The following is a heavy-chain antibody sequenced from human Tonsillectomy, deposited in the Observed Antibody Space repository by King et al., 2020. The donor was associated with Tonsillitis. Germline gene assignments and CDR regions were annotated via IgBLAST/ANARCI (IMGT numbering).Heavy chain of an antibody. V-gene: IGHV4-39*01. CDR3: ARTLRTSGWYFGWFDP. Sequence: QLQESGPGLVKPSETLSLTCTVSGGSISSSNYYWGWIRQPPGKGLEWIGSMYYSGSTNYNASLKSRVTLSVDTSKNEFSLKLSSVTAADTAVYYCARTLRTSGWYFGWFDPWGQGSLVTVSS. J-gene: IGHJ5*02. D-gene: IGHD6-19*01. CDR1: GGSISSSNYY. CDR2: MYYSGST.